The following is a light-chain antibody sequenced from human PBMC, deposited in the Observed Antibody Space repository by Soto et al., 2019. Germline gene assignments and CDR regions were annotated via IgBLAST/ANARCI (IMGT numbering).Light chain of an antibody. Sequence: DIQMTQSPSTLSASVGDRVTITCRASQSISSWLAWYQQKPGKAPKLLIYKASSLESGVPSRFSGSGSGTEFTLTISSLQPDDFATYYCQQYNSYSSITFGQGTPLEIK. J-gene: IGKJ5*01. CDR3: QQYNSYSSIT. V-gene: IGKV1-5*03. CDR2: KAS. CDR1: QSISSW.